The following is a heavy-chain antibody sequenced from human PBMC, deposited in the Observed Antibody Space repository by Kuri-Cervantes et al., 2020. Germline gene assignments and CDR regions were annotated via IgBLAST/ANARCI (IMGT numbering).Heavy chain of an antibody. CDR2: ISYDGSTK. V-gene: IGHV3-30-3*01. J-gene: IGHJ4*02. CDR1: EFTFSSYA. D-gene: IGHD6-19*01. Sequence: GGSLRLSCAASEFTFSSYAMHWVRQAPGKGLEWVAVISYDGSTKYYADSVKGRFTISRDNSKNTLYLQMNSMRAEDAAVYYCARDSTGWYYFDYWGQGTLVTVSS. CDR3: ARDSTGWYYFDY.